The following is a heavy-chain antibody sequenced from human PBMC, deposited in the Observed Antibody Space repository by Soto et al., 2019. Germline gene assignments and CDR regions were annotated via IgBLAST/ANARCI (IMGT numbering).Heavy chain of an antibody. D-gene: IGHD6-13*01. Sequence: QVQLVQSGAEVKKPGSPVKVSCKASGGTFNNYAVTWVRQAPGQGLEWMGGIIPSSGTPNYTQRFQDRVTITADESTSTVYMELSSLRSEDTALYYCASSYGTSWYGDYWGQGTLVTVSS. J-gene: IGHJ4*02. CDR3: ASSYGTSWYGDY. V-gene: IGHV1-69*01. CDR2: IIPSSGTP. CDR1: GGTFNNYA.